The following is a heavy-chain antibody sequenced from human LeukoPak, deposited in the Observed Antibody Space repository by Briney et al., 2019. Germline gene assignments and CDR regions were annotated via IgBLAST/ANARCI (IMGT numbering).Heavy chain of an antibody. CDR2: IYHSGST. V-gene: IGHV4-4*02. D-gene: IGHD1-26*01. CDR3: ARMEKSVGPRWDAFDI. Sequence: ESLRLSCTASGFTFSNFWMGWVRQAPGKGLEWIGEIYHSGSTNYNPSLKSRVTISVDKSKNQFSLKLSSVTAADTAVYYCARMEKSVGPRWDAFDIWGQGTMVTVSS. J-gene: IGHJ3*02. CDR1: GFTFSNFW.